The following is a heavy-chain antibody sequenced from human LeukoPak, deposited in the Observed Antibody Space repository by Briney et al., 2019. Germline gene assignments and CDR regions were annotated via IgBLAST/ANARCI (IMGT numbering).Heavy chain of an antibody. D-gene: IGHD3-22*01. Sequence: GGSLRLSCAASGSTFSSYGMSWVRQAPGKGLEWVSAISDTGGSTYYADSVKGRFAISRDNPKNTLYLQMNSLRAEDTAVYYCAKDYYYDSNHFDYWGQGTLVTVSS. CDR3: AKDYYYDSNHFDY. CDR2: ISDTGGST. CDR1: GSTFSSYG. J-gene: IGHJ4*02. V-gene: IGHV3-23*01.